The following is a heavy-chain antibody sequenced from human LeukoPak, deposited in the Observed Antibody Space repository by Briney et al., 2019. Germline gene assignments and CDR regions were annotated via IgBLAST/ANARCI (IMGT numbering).Heavy chain of an antibody. Sequence: GASVKVSCKASGYTLTRYFIHWVRQAPGQGLEWMGIINPNGGSTSYPQKFQGRVTMTRDTSTNTVYMELSSLKSEDTAVYYCARDRGIGAFDIWGQGTMVTVSS. CDR2: INPNGGST. J-gene: IGHJ3*02. D-gene: IGHD3-10*01. CDR1: GYTLTRYF. V-gene: IGHV1-46*01. CDR3: ARDRGIGAFDI.